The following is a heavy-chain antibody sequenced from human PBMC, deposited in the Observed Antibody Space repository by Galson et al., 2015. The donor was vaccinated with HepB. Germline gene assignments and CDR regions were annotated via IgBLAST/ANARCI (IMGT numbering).Heavy chain of an antibody. D-gene: IGHD6-13*01. V-gene: IGHV3-23*01. Sequence: SLRLSCAASGFTFSSYAMSWVRQAPGKGLEWVSAFSGSGGSTYYADSVKGRFTISRDNSKNTLYLQMNSLRAEDTAVYYCAKGGRSSSLGSVDYWGQGTLVTVSS. CDR1: GFTFSSYA. J-gene: IGHJ4*02. CDR3: AKGGRSSSLGSVDY. CDR2: FSGSGGST.